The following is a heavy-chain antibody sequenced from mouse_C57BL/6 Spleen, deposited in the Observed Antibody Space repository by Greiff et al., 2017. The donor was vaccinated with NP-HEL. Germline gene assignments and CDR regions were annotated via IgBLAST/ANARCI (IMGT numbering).Heavy chain of an antibody. CDR1: GFTFSDYY. Sequence: EVHLVESEGGLVQPGSSMKLSCTASGFTFSDYYMAWVRQVPEKGLEWVANINYDGSSTYYLDSLKSRFIISRDNAKNILYLQMSSLKSEDTATYYCARASYYYGSSLYYFDYWGQGTTLTVSS. J-gene: IGHJ2*01. CDR3: ARASYYYGSSLYYFDY. CDR2: INYDGSST. V-gene: IGHV5-16*01. D-gene: IGHD1-1*01.